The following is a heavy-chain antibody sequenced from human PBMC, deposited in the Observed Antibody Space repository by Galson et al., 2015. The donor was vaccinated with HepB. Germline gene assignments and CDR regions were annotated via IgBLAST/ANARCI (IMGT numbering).Heavy chain of an antibody. V-gene: IGHV1-2*02. CDR2: IYPKTGGT. Sequence: SVKVSCKASGYSFNTYYMHWVRQAPGQGLEWVGWIYPKTGGTNYPQKFQGRVSLTRDTSITTVYMEMTGLTSDDTAMYYCVRENWYYDYWGQGTLVTVSS. CDR3: VRENWYYDY. D-gene: IGHD1-7*01. J-gene: IGHJ4*02. CDR1: GYSFNTYY.